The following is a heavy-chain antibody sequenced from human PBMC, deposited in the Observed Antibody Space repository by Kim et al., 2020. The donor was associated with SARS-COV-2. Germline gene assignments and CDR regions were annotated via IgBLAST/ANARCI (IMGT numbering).Heavy chain of an antibody. Sequence: YADAVKSRFTVTRDNSQNTLFQQMHSLRAEDTAVYYCAKSLTTGWYYFDFWGQGTLVTVSS. CDR3: AKSLTTGWYYFDF. J-gene: IGHJ4*02. V-gene: IGHV3-23*01. D-gene: IGHD6-19*01.